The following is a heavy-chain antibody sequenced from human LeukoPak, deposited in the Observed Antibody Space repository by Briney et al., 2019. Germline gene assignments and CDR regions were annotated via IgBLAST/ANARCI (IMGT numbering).Heavy chain of an antibody. Sequence: GGSLRLSCAASGFTFGRYGMHWVRQAPGKGLELVARIWHDGSNEYHADSVRGRFTISRDNSMNTLYLHMNSLRAEDTAVYFCARGRRACSGSTCYSWFDPWGQGTLVTVSS. J-gene: IGHJ5*02. CDR2: IWHDGSNE. CDR3: ARGRRACSGSTCYSWFDP. D-gene: IGHD6-19*01. CDR1: GFTFGRYG. V-gene: IGHV3-33*01.